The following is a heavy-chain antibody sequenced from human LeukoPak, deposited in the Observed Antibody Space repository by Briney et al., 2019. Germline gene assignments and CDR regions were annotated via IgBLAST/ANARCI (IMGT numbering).Heavy chain of an antibody. V-gene: IGHV3-30*02. CDR2: IRYDGSNK. Sequence: PGGSLRLSCAASGFTFSSYGMHWVRQAPGKGLEWVAFIRYDGSNKYYADSVKGRFTISRDNSENTLYLQMNSLRAVDTAVYYCAKGDDGDYFSYYYYMDVWGKGTTVTVSS. D-gene: IGHD4-17*01. J-gene: IGHJ6*03. CDR1: GFTFSSYG. CDR3: AKGDDGDYFSYYYYMDV.